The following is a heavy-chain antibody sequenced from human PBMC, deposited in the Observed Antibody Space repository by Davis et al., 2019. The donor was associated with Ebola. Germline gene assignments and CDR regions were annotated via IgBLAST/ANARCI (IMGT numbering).Heavy chain of an antibody. CDR1: GYTFTSYG. Sequence: ASVKVSCKASGYTFTSYGFSWVRQAPGQGLEWMGWISAYNGNTNYAQNIQGRVTMTTDTSTSTAYMELRSLRSDDTAVYYCARSIPSSSSWPYYYYYYYMDVWGKGTTVTVSS. CDR2: ISAYNGNT. J-gene: IGHJ6*03. D-gene: IGHD6-13*01. CDR3: ARSIPSSSSWPYYYYYYYMDV. V-gene: IGHV1-18*04.